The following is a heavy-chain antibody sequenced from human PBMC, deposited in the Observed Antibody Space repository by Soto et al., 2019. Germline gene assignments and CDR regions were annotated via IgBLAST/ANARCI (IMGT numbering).Heavy chain of an antibody. CDR2: LYHSRST. J-gene: IGHJ4*02. D-gene: IGHD3-22*01. CDR1: GGSISSSTW. V-gene: IGHV4-4*02. Sequence: QVQLQESGPGLVKPSGTLSLTCAVSGGSISSSTWWSWVRQPPGKGLEWIGELYHSRSTNYKPSLKRRVTISVDKSKIYFSLKRSSVAAADTAVYYCARAHDGRRGTFGYWGQGTLVTVCS. CDR3: ARAHDGRRGTFGY.